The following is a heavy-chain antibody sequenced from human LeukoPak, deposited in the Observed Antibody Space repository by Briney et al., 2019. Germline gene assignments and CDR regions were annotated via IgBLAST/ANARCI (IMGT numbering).Heavy chain of an antibody. J-gene: IGHJ4*02. CDR3: AKDIYSSSWYYFDY. CDR2: ISWNSGSI. D-gene: IGHD6-13*01. Sequence: PGGSLRLSCAASGFTFDDYAMHWVRQAPGKGLEWVSGISWNSGSIGYADSVEGRFTISRDNAKNSLYLQMNSLRAEDTALYYCAKDIYSSSWYYFDYWGQGTLVTVSS. CDR1: GFTFDDYA. V-gene: IGHV3-9*01.